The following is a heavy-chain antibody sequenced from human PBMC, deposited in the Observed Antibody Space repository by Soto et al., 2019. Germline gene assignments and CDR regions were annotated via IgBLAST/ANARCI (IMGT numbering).Heavy chain of an antibody. D-gene: IGHD2-21*02. CDR3: ARSTTAITSEGDY. Sequence: QVQLVQSGAEVKKPGASVKVSCKASGYTFTSYYMHWVRQSPGQGLEWMGIINPSGGSTSYAQKFQGRGTMTRDTSASTVYMELSSLRSEDTAVYYCARSTTAITSEGDYWGQGTLVTVSS. CDR2: INPSGGST. CDR1: GYTFTSYY. V-gene: IGHV1-46*01. J-gene: IGHJ4*02.